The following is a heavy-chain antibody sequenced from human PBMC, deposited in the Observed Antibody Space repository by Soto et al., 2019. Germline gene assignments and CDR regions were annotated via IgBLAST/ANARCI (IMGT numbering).Heavy chain of an antibody. V-gene: IGHV3-30-3*01. J-gene: IGHJ6*02. CDR2: ISYDGSNK. CDR1: GFTFSSYA. CDR3: AREGSSSWYSEYYYYYYGMDV. D-gene: IGHD6-13*01. Sequence: TGGSLRLSCAASGFTFSSYAMHWVRQAPGKGLEWVAVISYDGSNKYYADSVKGRFTISRDNSKNTLYLQMNSLRAEDTAVYYCAREGSSSWYSEYYYYYYGMDVWGQGTTVTVSS.